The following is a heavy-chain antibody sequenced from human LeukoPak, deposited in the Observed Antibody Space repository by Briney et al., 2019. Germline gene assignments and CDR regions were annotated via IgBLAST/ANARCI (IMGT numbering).Heavy chain of an antibody. D-gene: IGHD4-11*01. J-gene: IGHJ4*02. Sequence: GGSLRLSCAASGFTFSNYWMTWVRQAPGKGLEWVANINRDGSERYYVDSVKGRFTISRDDAKSSLYLQMNSLRAEDTAVYYCAYHTVPGEQFDYWGQGTLVTVSS. CDR3: AYHTVPGEQFDY. CDR2: INRDGSER. CDR1: GFTFSNYW. V-gene: IGHV3-7*03.